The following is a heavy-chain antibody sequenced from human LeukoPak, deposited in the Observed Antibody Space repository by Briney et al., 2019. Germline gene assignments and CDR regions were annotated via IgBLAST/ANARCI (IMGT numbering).Heavy chain of an antibody. CDR3: AKVYYYGSGKIIRGFDY. D-gene: IGHD3-10*01. CDR2: ISGSGGST. Sequence: GGSLRLSCAASGFTYSSYAMSWVRQAPGKGLEWVSAISGSGGSTHYADSVKGRFIISRDNSKNTLYLQMNSLRAEDTAAYYCAKVYYYGSGKIIRGFDYWGQGTLVTVSS. V-gene: IGHV3-23*01. J-gene: IGHJ4*02. CDR1: GFTYSSYA.